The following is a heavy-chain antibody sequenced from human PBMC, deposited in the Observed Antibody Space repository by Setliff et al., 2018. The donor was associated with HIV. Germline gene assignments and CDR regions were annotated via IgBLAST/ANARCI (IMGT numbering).Heavy chain of an antibody. V-gene: IGHV4-39*02. CDR2: IYYSGST. J-gene: IGHJ4*02. CDR1: GGSISSSSYY. CDR3: ARDAGYKGAADY. Sequence: SETLSLTCTVSGGSISSSSYYWGWIRQPPGKGLEWIGSIYYSGSTYYNPSLKSRVTISVDTSKNQFSLKLRSVTAADTAVYYCARDAGYKGAADYWGQGTLVTVSS. D-gene: IGHD1-26*01.